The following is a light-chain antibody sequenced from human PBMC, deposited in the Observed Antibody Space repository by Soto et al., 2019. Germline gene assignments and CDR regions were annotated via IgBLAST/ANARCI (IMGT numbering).Light chain of an antibody. CDR2: EVS. CDR3: SSYTSSFSSV. J-gene: IGLJ1*01. V-gene: IGLV2-14*01. Sequence: QSALTQPASVSGSPGQSITISCTGTSSDVGGYNYVSWYQQHPGKAPKLMIYEVSNRPSGVSNRFSGSKSGNTASLTISGLQAEDEADYYCSSYTSSFSSVFGTGTKVTVL. CDR1: SSDVGGYNY.